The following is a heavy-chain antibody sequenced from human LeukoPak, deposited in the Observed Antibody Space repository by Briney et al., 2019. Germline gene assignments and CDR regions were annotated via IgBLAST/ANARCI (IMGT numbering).Heavy chain of an antibody. CDR2: ISWNSGSI. V-gene: IGHV3-9*03. CDR3: AKGVSVGATDYFDY. Sequence: PGRSLRLSCAASGFTFDDYAMHWVRQAPGKGLEWVSGISWNSGSIGYADSVKGRFTISRDNAKNSLYLQMNSLRAEDMALYYCAKGVSVGATDYFDYWGQGTLVTVSS. D-gene: IGHD1-26*01. J-gene: IGHJ4*02. CDR1: GFTFDDYA.